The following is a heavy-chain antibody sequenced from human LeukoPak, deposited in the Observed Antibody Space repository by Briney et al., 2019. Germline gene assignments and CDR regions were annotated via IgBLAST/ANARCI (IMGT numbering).Heavy chain of an antibody. V-gene: IGHV3-15*01. J-gene: IGHJ4*02. D-gene: IGHD2/OR15-2a*01. CDR1: GFSFMNAW. CDR3: TTFYHEYSPY. Sequence: KPGGSLRLSCAASGFSFMNAWMIWVRQAPGKGLEWVGRIKSNADGGTPDYAAPVRGRFTISRDDSKNTLYLQMNSLKTEDTAVYYCTTFYHEYSPYWGRGTLVTVSS. CDR2: IKSNADGGTP.